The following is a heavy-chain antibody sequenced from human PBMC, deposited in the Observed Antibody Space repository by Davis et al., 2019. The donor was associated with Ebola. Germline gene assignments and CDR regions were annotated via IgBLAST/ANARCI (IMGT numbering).Heavy chain of an antibody. CDR2: IKQDGSEK. CDR1: GFTFSDYY. D-gene: IGHD6-19*01. J-gene: IGHJ4*02. Sequence: GESLKISCAASGFTFSDYYMSWIRQAPGKGLEWVANIKQDGSEKYYVDSVKGRFTISRDNSKNTLFLQMNTLRAEDAAVYYCAGGTRSGWHLEYWGQGTLVTVSS. CDR3: AGGTRSGWHLEY. V-gene: IGHV3-7*03.